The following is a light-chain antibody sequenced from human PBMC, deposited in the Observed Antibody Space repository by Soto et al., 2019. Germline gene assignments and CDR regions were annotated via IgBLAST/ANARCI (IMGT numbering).Light chain of an antibody. Sequence: QSALTQPAAVSGSPGQSVTISCTGTTGDVGTSNYVSWYQQHPGKATKLMIYDVSNRPSGVSNRFSGSKAVNTAYLTISGLQVEDEADYYCSSYAATSTLVVFGWGTKLTVL. CDR3: SSYAATSTLVV. CDR1: TGDVGTSNY. V-gene: IGLV2-14*01. J-gene: IGLJ2*01. CDR2: DVS.